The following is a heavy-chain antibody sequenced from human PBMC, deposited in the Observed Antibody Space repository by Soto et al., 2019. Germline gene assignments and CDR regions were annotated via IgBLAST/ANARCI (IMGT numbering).Heavy chain of an antibody. D-gene: IGHD2-15*01. J-gene: IGHJ6*02. CDR1: GGTFRSYA. V-gene: IGHV1-69*13. CDR3: ARLQKLGYCSGGSCPPV. Sequence: SVKVYCKASGGTFRSYAISWVRQAPGQGLEWMGVIIPIFGTANYAQKFQGRVTITADESTSTAYMELSSLRSEDTAVYYCARLQKLGYCSGGSCPPVWGQGTTVTVSS. CDR2: IIPIFGTA.